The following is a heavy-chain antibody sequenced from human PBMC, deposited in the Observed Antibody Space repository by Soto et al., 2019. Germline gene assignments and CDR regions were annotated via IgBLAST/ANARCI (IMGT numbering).Heavy chain of an antibody. V-gene: IGHV3-21*01. CDR2: ISSSSNYI. CDR3: ARTDIVVVVAATLRGYYGMDV. CDR1: GFTFSTYT. Sequence: LRLSCAASGFTFSTYTMNWVRQAPGKGLEWVSSISSSSNYIYYADSVKGRFTISRDNAKNSLYLQMNSLRAEDTAVYYCARTDIVVVVAATLRGYYGMDVWGQGTTVTVSS. D-gene: IGHD2-15*01. J-gene: IGHJ6*02.